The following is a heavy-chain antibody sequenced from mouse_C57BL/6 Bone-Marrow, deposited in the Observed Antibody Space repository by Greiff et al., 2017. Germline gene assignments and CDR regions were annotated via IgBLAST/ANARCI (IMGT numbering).Heavy chain of an antibody. CDR1: GYTFTSYD. Sequence: VKLQESGPELVKPGASVKLSCKASGYTFTSYDINWVKQRPGQGLEWIGWIYPRDGSTKYNEKFKGKATLTVDTSSSTAYMELHSLTSEDSAVYFCARKIYDGYPAWFAYWGQGTLVTVSA. CDR2: IYPRDGST. CDR3: ARKIYDGYPAWFAY. D-gene: IGHD2-3*01. V-gene: IGHV1-85*01. J-gene: IGHJ3*01.